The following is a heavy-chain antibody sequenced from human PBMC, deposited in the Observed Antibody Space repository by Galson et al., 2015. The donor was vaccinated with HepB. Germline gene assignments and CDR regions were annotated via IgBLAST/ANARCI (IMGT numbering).Heavy chain of an antibody. CDR1: GYTFTSYG. V-gene: IGHV1-18*01. CDR3: ARHTSYCGSTSCSPDDAFDI. CDR2: ISAYNGNT. J-gene: IGHJ3*02. Sequence: SVKVSCKASGYTFTSYGISWVRQAPGQGLEWMGWISAYNGNTNYAQKLQGRVTMTTDTSTSTAYMELRSLRSDDTAVYYCARHTSYCGSTSCSPDDAFDIWGQGTMVTVSS. D-gene: IGHD2-2*01.